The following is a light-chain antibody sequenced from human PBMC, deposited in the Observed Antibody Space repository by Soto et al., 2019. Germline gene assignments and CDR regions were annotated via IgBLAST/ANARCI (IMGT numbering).Light chain of an antibody. CDR2: EVS. CDR3: SSYAGSNNLV. V-gene: IGLV2-8*01. J-gene: IGLJ2*01. CDR1: SSDVGGYNY. Sequence: QSALTQPPSASGSPGQSVTISCTGTSSDVGGYNYVSWYQQHPGKAPKLMIYEVSKRPSGVPDRFSGSKSDNTASLTVSGLQAEDEDDYYCSSYAGSNNLVFGAGTELTVL.